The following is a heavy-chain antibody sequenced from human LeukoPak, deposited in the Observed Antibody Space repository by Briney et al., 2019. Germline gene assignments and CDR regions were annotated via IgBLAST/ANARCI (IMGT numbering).Heavy chain of an antibody. CDR3: ANLRKSLWIPEFDY. J-gene: IGHJ4*02. CDR1: GFTFSSYG. Sequence: GGTLRLSCAASGFTFSSYGMSWVRQAPGKGLEWVSAISGSGGSTYYADSVKGRFTISRDNSKNTLYLQMNSLRAEDTAVYYCANLRKSLWIPEFDYWGQGTLVTVSS. CDR2: ISGSGGST. V-gene: IGHV3-23*01. D-gene: IGHD1-1*01.